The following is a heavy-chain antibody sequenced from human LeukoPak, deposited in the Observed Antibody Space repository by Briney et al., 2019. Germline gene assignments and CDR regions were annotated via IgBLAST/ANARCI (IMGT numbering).Heavy chain of an antibody. V-gene: IGHV3-48*03. Sequence: PGGSLRLSCAASGFTFSLYNMNWVRQAPGKGLEWVSQISASETSIKYADSVRGRFTISRDNAKNTLYLEMSSLRAEDTAVYHCASDSPHYGMDVWGQGTTVTVSS. CDR2: ISASETSI. J-gene: IGHJ6*02. CDR1: GFTFSLYN. CDR3: ASDSPHYGMDV.